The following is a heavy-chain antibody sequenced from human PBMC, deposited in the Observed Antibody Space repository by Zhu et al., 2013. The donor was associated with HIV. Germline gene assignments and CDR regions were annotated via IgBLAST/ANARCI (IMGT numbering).Heavy chain of an antibody. Sequence: QVQLVQSGAEVKKPGASVKVSCKASGYTFTGYYMHWVRQAPGQGLEWMGWINPNSGGTNYAQKFQGWVTMTRDTSISTAYMELSRLRSDDTAVYYCARDWFGVEMATNGAFDIWGQGTMVTVSS. V-gene: IGHV1-2*04. D-gene: IGHD5-12*01. J-gene: IGHJ3*02. CDR1: GYTFTGYY. CDR3: ARDWFGVEMATNGAFDI. CDR2: INPNSGGT.